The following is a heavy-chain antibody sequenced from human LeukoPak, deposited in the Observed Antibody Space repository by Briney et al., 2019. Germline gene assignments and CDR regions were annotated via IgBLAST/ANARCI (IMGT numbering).Heavy chain of an antibody. D-gene: IGHD1-26*01. V-gene: IGHV4-4*02. CDR3: ARQKWEQQGRDYYFNGLDV. CDR2: IYHYGTT. Sequence: SETLSLTCSVSAGSISSSSWWSWVRQSPVKGLEWIGEIYHYGTTNYNPSLKSRVTMSVDRSKNQFSLKLSSVTAADTAVYYCARQKWEQQGRDYYFNGLDVWGPGTTVTVSS. J-gene: IGHJ6*02. CDR1: AGSISSSSW.